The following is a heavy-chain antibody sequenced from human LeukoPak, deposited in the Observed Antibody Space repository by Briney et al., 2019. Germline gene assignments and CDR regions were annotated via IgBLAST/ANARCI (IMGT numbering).Heavy chain of an antibody. J-gene: IGHJ3*02. CDR1: GFIFSSYG. CDR3: VRELERADAFEI. V-gene: IGHV3-33*01. Sequence: GGSLRLSCAASGFIFSSYGMHWVRQAPGKGLEWVAVIWYDGSNKYYADSVKGRFTISRDNSKNTLYLQMNSLRAEDTAIYYCVRELERADAFEIWGQGTLVTVSS. D-gene: IGHD1-1*01. CDR2: IWYDGSNK.